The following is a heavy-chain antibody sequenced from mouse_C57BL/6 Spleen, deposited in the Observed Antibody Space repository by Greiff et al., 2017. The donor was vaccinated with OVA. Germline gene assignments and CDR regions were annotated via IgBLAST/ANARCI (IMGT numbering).Heavy chain of an antibody. D-gene: IGHD2-5*01. V-gene: IGHV1-76*01. CDR1: GYTFTDYY. CDR3: ARESSNCYYAMDY. CDR2: IYPGSGNT. J-gene: IGHJ4*01. Sequence: VQLQQSGAELVRPGASVKLSCKASGYTFTDYYINWVKQRPGQGLEWIARIYPGSGNTYYNEKFKGKATLTAEKSSSTAYMQLSSLTSEDSAVYFCARESSNCYYAMDYWGQGTSVTVSS.